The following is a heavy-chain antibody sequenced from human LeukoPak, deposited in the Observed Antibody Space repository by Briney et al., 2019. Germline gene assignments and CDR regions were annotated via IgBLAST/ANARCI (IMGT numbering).Heavy chain of an antibody. D-gene: IGHD6-13*01. V-gene: IGHV4-34*01. Sequence: SETLSLTCAVYGGSFSGYYWSWIRQPPGKGLEWIGEINHSGSTNYNPSLKSRVTISVDTPKNQFSLKLSSVTAADTAVYYCARASSWFDYWGQGTLVTVSS. CDR2: INHSGST. J-gene: IGHJ4*02. CDR3: ARASSWFDY. CDR1: GGSFSGYY.